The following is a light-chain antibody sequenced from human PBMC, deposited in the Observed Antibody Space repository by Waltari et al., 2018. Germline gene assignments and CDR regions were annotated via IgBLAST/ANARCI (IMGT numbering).Light chain of an antibody. J-gene: IGKJ2*01. V-gene: IGKV3-11*01. CDR1: QSLSSS. CDR2: DVS. CDR3: QQRTNRPRMYT. Sequence: EIVLTQSPGTLSLSPGERATLSCRASQSLSSSLAWYQQRPGQAPRLLIYDVSNRASGIPASFSGSGSGTDFTLTISSLEPEDFAVYYCQQRTNRPRMYTFGQGTKLEI.